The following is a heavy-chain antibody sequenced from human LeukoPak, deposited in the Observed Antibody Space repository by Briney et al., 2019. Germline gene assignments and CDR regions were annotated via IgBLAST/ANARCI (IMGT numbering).Heavy chain of an antibody. D-gene: IGHD3-22*01. CDR3: AKRGYHDGSGYYMYYFDH. CDR1: GFTFSSYA. J-gene: IGHJ4*02. Sequence: GGSLRLSCAASGFTFSSYAMHWVRQAPGKGLEWVAVISYDGSNKYYADSVKGRFTISRDNSKNTLYLQMNSLRAEDTAVYYCAKRGYHDGSGYYMYYFDHWGQGTLVTVSS. V-gene: IGHV3-30-3*02. CDR2: ISYDGSNK.